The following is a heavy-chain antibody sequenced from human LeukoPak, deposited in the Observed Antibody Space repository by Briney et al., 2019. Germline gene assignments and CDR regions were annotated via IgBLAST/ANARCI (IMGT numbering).Heavy chain of an antibody. J-gene: IGHJ6*03. CDR3: ARFSRPGGYYYYYMDV. Sequence: GESLKISCKGSGYSFTSYWIGWVRQMPGKGLEWMGIIYPSDSDTRYSPSFQGQVTISADKSISTAYLQWSSLKASDTAMYYCARFSRPGGYYYYYMDVWGKGTTVTVSS. D-gene: IGHD6-6*01. CDR1: GYSFTSYW. CDR2: IYPSDSDT. V-gene: IGHV5-51*01.